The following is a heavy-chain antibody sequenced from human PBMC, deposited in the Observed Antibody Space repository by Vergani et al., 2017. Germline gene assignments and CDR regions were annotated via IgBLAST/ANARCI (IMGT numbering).Heavy chain of an antibody. CDR3: ATVGRCSSTSCYRDAFDI. CDR1: GFTFSSYE. J-gene: IGHJ3*02. CDR2: FDPEDGET. D-gene: IGHD2-2*02. Sequence: VQLVESGGGLVQPGGSLRLSCAASGFTFSSYEMNWVRQAPGKGLEWMGGFDPEDGETIYAQKFQGRVTMTEDTSTDTAYMELSSLRSEDTAVYYCATVGRCSSTSCYRDAFDIWGQGTMVTVSS. V-gene: IGHV1-24*01.